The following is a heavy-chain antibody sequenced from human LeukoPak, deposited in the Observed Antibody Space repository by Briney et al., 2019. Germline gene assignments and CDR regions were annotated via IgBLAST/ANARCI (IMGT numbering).Heavy chain of an antibody. J-gene: IGHJ4*02. CDR1: GASITSYH. V-gene: IGHV4-4*07. Sequence: PSETLSLTCTVSGASITSYHWSWIRQPAGKGLEWIGRMFYSGNTDYNPSLKSRLTMSIDTSKNQFSLKLSSVTAADTAVYYCARHGGSGWGKGTLVTVSP. CDR3: ARHGGSG. CDR2: MFYSGNT. D-gene: IGHD6-19*01.